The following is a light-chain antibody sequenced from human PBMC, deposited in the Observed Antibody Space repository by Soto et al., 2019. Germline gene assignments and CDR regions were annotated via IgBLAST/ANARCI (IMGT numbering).Light chain of an antibody. CDR1: QSISSW. J-gene: IGKJ1*01. V-gene: IGKV1-5*03. Sequence: DIQMTQSPSTLSASVGDRVTITCRASQSISSWLAWYQQKPGKAPKLLIYKASSLDSGVPSRFSGSGSGTEFTLTISSLQPDAFANYYCQQYNSYSPTFGQGTKVEIK. CDR2: KAS. CDR3: QQYNSYSPT.